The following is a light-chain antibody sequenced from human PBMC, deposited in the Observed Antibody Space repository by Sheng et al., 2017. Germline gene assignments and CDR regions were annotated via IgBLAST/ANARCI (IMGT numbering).Light chain of an antibody. CDR3: QSYDRTLSWV. CDR2: QDS. CDR1: KLGDKY. V-gene: IGLV3-1*01. Sequence: SYELTQPPSVSVSPGQTASITCSGDKLGDKYACWYQQKPGQSPVPVIYQDSKRPSGVPDRFSGSKSGTSASLAITGLRAEDEADYYCQSYDRTLSWVFGGGTKVTVL. J-gene: IGLJ3*02.